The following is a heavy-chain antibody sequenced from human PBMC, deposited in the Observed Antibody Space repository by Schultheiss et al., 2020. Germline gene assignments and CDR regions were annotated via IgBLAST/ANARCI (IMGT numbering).Heavy chain of an antibody. Sequence: ASVKVSCKASGYTFTSHYMHWVRQAPGQGLEWMGIINPSGGSTSYAQKFQGGVTMTRDTSTSTVYMELSSLRSEDTAVYYCAAAPPYNWFDPWGQGTLVTVSS. J-gene: IGHJ5*02. CDR2: INPSGGST. D-gene: IGHD6-6*01. V-gene: IGHV1-46*01. CDR1: GYTFTSHY. CDR3: AAAPPYNWFDP.